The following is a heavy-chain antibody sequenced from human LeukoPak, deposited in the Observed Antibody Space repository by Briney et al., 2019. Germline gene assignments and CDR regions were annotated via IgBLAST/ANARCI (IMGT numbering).Heavy chain of an antibody. CDR2: ISYDGSNK. Sequence: GGSLRLSCAASGFTFSSYAMHWVRQAPGKGLEWVAVISYDGSNKYYADSVKGRFTISRDNSKNTLYLQMNSLRAEDTAVYYCARDSGVAAMVLYYYYYMDVWGKGTMVTVSS. D-gene: IGHD5-18*01. J-gene: IGHJ6*03. CDR3: ARDSGVAAMVLYYYYYMDV. CDR1: GFTFSSYA. V-gene: IGHV3-30-3*01.